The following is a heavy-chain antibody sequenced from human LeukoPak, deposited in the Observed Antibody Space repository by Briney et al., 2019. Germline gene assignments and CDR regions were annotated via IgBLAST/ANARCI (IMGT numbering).Heavy chain of an antibody. CDR2: IYYSGST. CDR1: GGSISSGGYC. D-gene: IGHD4-11*01. CDR3: ARSSGLTVTTFYYYYGMDV. V-gene: IGHV4-31*03. Sequence: PSETLSLTCTVSGGSISSGGYCWSWIRQHPGKGLEWIGYIYYSGSTYYNPSLKSRVTISVDTSKNQFSLKLSSVTAADTAVYYCARSSGLTVTTFYYYYGMDVWGQGTTVTVSS. J-gene: IGHJ6*02.